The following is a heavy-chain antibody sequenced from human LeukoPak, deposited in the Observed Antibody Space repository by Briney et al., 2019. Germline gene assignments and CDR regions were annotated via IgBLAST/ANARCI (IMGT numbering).Heavy chain of an antibody. J-gene: IGHJ4*02. Sequence: ASVKVSCKASGGTFSSYAISWVRQAPGQGLEWMGWISAYNGNTNYAQKLQGRVTMTTDTSTSTAYMELRSLRSDDTAVYYCARVPGDYFDYWGQGTLVTVSS. CDR1: GGTFSSYA. D-gene: IGHD3-10*01. CDR2: ISAYNGNT. V-gene: IGHV1-18*01. CDR3: ARVPGDYFDY.